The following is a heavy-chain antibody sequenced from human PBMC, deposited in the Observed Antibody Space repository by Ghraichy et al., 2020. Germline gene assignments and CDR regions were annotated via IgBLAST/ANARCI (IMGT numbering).Heavy chain of an antibody. D-gene: IGHD5-24*01. Sequence: GGSLRLSCAASGFSFTSYWVSWVRHTPGKGLEWLANIKEDGSEKYYVDSVEGRFSISRDNAKNALYLEMNSLRDEDTAVYYCARSGGRDDYIGDSWGQGTLVTVSS. CDR3: ARSGGRDDYIGDS. J-gene: IGHJ4*02. CDR1: GFSFTSYW. V-gene: IGHV3-7*01. CDR2: IKEDGSEK.